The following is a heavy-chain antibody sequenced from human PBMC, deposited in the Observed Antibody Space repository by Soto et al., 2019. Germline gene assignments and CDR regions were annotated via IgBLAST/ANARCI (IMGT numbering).Heavy chain of an antibody. J-gene: IGHJ5*02. V-gene: IGHV4-31*03. CDR2: IYYSGST. CDR3: ARAAKDCSSTSCFNWFDP. CDR1: GGSISSGGYY. Sequence: PSETLSLTCSVSGGSISSGGYYWSWIRQHPGKGLEWIGYIYYSGSTYYDPSLKSRVTISVDTSKNQFSLKLSSVTAADTAVYYCARAAKDCSSTSCFNWFDPWGQGTLVTVSS. D-gene: IGHD2-2*01.